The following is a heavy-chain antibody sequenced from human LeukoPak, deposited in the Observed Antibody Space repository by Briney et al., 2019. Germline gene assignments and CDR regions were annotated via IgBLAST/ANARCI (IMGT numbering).Heavy chain of an antibody. CDR3: ARGYSSSWRGTTYYFDY. CDR2: INPSGGST. CDR1: GYTFTGYY. J-gene: IGHJ4*02. Sequence: ASVKVSCKASGYTFTGYYMHWVRQAPGQGLEWMGIINPSGGSTSYAQKFQGRVTMTRDMSTSTVYMELSSLRSEDTAVYYCARGYSSSWRGTTYYFDYWGQGTLVTVSS. D-gene: IGHD6-13*01. V-gene: IGHV1-46*01.